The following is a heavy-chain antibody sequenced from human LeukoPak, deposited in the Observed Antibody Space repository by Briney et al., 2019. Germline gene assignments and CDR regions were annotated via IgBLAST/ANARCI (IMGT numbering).Heavy chain of an antibody. Sequence: SSETLSLTCTVSGRSISSYYWSWIRQSPGKGLEWIGYIYYTGSSKYNPSLQRRVTISVGTRKNQISLNLSSVTAAGTADYYGARQWLDRWGYYGMDFWGQGTTVTVSS. CDR3: ARQWLDRWGYYGMDF. CDR1: GRSISSYY. D-gene: IGHD6-19*01. V-gene: IGHV4-59*01. J-gene: IGHJ6*02. CDR2: IYYTGSS.